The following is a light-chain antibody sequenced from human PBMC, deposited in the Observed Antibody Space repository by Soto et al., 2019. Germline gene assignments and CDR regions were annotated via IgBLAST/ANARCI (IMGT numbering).Light chain of an antibody. CDR1: QSVSNY. CDR3: QQRSNWPPTWT. J-gene: IGKJ1*01. Sequence: EIVLTQSPATLSLSPGERATLSCRASQSVSNYLAWYQQKPGQAPRLLIYDASNRATGIPARFSGSGSGTDFTLTISSLEPEDFAFYYCQQRSNWPPTWTFGQGTKVEIK. CDR2: DAS. V-gene: IGKV3-11*01.